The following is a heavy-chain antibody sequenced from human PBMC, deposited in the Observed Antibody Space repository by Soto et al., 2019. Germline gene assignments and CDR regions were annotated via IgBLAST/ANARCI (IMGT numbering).Heavy chain of an antibody. J-gene: IGHJ4*02. Sequence: SETLSLTCTVSGGSISNGGYYWSWIRQHPGKGLEWIGYIYYSGSTYYNPSLKSRVTISVDTSKNQFSLKLSSVTAADTAVYYCARQWLLPSYFDYWGQGTLVTVSS. CDR1: GGSISNGGYY. CDR2: IYYSGST. V-gene: IGHV4-31*03. D-gene: IGHD3-22*01. CDR3: ARQWLLPSYFDY.